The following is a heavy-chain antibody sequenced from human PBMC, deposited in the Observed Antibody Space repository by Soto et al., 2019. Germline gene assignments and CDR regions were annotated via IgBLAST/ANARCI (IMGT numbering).Heavy chain of an antibody. J-gene: IGHJ6*03. D-gene: IGHD3-10*01. CDR2: INYKSHI. V-gene: IGHV3-21*01. CDR3: ARYLIYAGYYDYMDV. CDR1: GFTFSSYS. Sequence: EVQLVESGGGLVKPGGSLRLSCAASGFTFSSYSMNWVRQAPGKGLEWVSAINYKSHIDYADSVKGRFTISRDNAKNSLYLQMNSLRAEDTAVYFCARYLIYAGYYDYMDVWGIGTTVTVSS.